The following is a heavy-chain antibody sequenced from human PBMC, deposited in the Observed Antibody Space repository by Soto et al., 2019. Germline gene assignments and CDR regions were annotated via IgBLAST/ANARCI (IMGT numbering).Heavy chain of an antibody. Sequence: EVQLVESGGGPVKPGGSLRLSCAASGFTFSSYSMNWVRQAPGKGLEWVSSISSSSSYIYYADSVKGRFTISRDNAKNSLYLQMNSLRAEDTAVYYCARDKGCTNGVCYTNDAFDIWGQGTMVTVSS. V-gene: IGHV3-21*01. CDR2: ISSSSSYI. CDR3: ARDKGCTNGVCYTNDAFDI. D-gene: IGHD2-8*01. J-gene: IGHJ3*02. CDR1: GFTFSSYS.